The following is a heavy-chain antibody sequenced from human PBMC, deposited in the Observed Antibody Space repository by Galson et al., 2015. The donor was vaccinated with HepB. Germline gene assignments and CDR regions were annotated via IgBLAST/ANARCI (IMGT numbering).Heavy chain of an antibody. D-gene: IGHD1-26*01. J-gene: IGHJ6*02. CDR1: GFTVSSNH. V-gene: IGHV3-53*04. CDR3: VRDGYASGRDFYYYGMDL. CDR2: LYSGGDT. Sequence: SLRLSCAASGFTVSSNHMSWVRQAPGKGLEWISLLYSGGDTYYAGSGKGRFTISRHDSENTIYLQMNSLTVEDTAVYYCVRDGYASGRDFYYYGMDLWGQGTTVTVPS.